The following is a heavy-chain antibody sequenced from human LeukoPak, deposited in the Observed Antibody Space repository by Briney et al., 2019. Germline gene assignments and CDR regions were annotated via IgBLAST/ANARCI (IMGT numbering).Heavy chain of an antibody. CDR3: ATLTGGSWSFDY. CDR1: GYTFTSYD. V-gene: IGHV1-8*01. Sequence: ASVKVSCKASGYTFTSYDINWVRQATGQGLEWMGWMNPNSGNTGYAQKFQGRVTMTRNPSISTAYMELSSLRSEDTAVYYCATLTGGSWSFDYWGQGTLVTVSS. D-gene: IGHD6-13*01. CDR2: MNPNSGNT. J-gene: IGHJ4*02.